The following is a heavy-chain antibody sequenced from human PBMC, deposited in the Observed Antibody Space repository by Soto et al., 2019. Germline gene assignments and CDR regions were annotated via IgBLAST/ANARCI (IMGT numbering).Heavy chain of an antibody. CDR3: AKGLYYYDSSGYFHYFDY. V-gene: IGHV3-23*01. Sequence: PGGSLRLSCAASGFTFISYAISLFRHAPCKGLEWVSAISGSGGSTYYADSVKGRFTISRDNSKNTLYLQMNSLRAEDTAVYYCAKGLYYYDSSGYFHYFDYWGQGTLVTVSS. CDR1: GFTFISYA. CDR2: ISGSGGST. J-gene: IGHJ4*02. D-gene: IGHD3-22*01.